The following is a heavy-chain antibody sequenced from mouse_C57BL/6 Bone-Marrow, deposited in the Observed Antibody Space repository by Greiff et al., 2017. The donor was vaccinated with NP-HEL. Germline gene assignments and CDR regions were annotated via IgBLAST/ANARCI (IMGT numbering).Heavy chain of an antibody. CDR2: INPNYGTT. V-gene: IGHV1-39*01. CDR1: GYSFTDYN. D-gene: IGHD1-1*01. Sequence: EVKLVESGPELVKPGASVKISCKASGYSFTDYNMNWVKQSNGKSLEWIGVINPNYGTTSYNQKFKGKATLTVDQSSSTAYMQLNSLTSEDSAVYYCVYYGSSYGYFDVWGTGTTVTVSS. CDR3: VYYGSSYGYFDV. J-gene: IGHJ1*03.